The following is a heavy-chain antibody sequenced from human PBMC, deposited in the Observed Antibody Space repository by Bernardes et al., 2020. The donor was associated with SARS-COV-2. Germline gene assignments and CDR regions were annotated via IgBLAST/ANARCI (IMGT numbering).Heavy chain of an antibody. CDR1: GYIFIDRY. V-gene: IGHV1-2*02. D-gene: IGHD2-21*01. J-gene: IGHJ6*02. CDR2: INPNNGDT. CDR3: ARGSPLWSLYGMDV. Sequence: ASVKVSCKASGYIFIDRYMHWVRQAPGQGLEWMGWINPNNGDTEFAQKFQGRVTMTRDTSVTTTYMEVNRLTSDDTAIYYCARGSPLWSLYGMDVWGQGTTVTVSS.